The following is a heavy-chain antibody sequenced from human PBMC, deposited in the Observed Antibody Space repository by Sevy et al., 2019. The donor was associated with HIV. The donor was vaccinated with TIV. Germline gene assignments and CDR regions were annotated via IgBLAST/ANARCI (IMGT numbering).Heavy chain of an antibody. J-gene: IGHJ5*02. CDR1: GFTFNDYA. CDR2: ISSDGDNT. V-gene: IGHV3-30-3*01. CDR3: VREGYPYRSIRDCSGNNCFYNWFDP. D-gene: IGHD2-15*01. Sequence: GGSLRLSCAASGFTFNDYALHWVRQAPGKGLEWVAVISSDGDNTYYVDTVKGRVTISRDNLKNTVYLLMNRLRAEETGLYYCVREGYPYRSIRDCSGNNCFYNWFDPWGQGTLVTVSS.